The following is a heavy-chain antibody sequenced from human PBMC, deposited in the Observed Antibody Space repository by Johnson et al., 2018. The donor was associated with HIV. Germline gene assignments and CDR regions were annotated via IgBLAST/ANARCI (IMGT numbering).Heavy chain of an antibody. CDR1: GFTVSSNY. J-gene: IGHJ3*02. V-gene: IGHV3-66*03. Sequence: VQLVESGGGLIQPGGSLRLSCAASGFTVSSNYMSWVRQAPGKGLEWVSVLFSGGSTYYADSVQGRFTISSDNSKNTLYLQMNSLRAEDTAVYYCAKGGANDAFDIWGQGTMVTVSS. CDR2: LFSGGST. CDR3: AKGGANDAFDI. D-gene: IGHD3-16*01.